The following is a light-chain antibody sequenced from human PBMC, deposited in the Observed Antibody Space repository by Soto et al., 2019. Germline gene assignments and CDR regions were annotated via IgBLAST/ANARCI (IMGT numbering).Light chain of an antibody. J-gene: IGKJ1*01. CDR1: QSISSW. Sequence: DIQMTQTRSTLSASVGDRVTITCRARQSISSWLAWYQQKPGKAPKLLIYDASSLESGVPSRFSGSGSGTEFTLTISSLQPDDFATYYCQQYNSYPWTFGQGTKVDIK. CDR2: DAS. CDR3: QQYNSYPWT. V-gene: IGKV1-5*01.